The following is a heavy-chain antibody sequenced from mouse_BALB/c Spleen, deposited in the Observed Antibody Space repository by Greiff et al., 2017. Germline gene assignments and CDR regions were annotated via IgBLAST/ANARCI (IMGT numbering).Heavy chain of an antibody. CDR1: GYTFTSYW. V-gene: IGHV1-7*01. J-gene: IGHJ2*01. D-gene: IGHD1-1*01. CDR2: INPSTGYT. CDR3: ARWLRRSYFDY. Sequence: VKLQESGAELAKPGASVKMSCKASGYTFTSYWMHWVKQRPGQGLEWIGYINPSTGYTEYNQKFKDKATLTADKSSSTAYMQLSSLTSEDSAVYYCARWLRRSYFDYWGQGTTLTVSS.